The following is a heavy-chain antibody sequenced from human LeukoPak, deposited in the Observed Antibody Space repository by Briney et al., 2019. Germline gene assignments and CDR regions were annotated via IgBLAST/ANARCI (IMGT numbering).Heavy chain of an antibody. CDR1: GGSISSYY. CDR3: ARENFNGYLPY. V-gene: IGHV4-59*01. CDR2: IYYSGST. Sequence: SETLSLTCTVSGGSISSYYWSWIRQPAGKGLEWIGYIYYSGSTNYNPSLKSRVTISVDTSKNQFSLKLSSVTAADTAVYYCARENFNGYLPYWGQGTLVTVSS. D-gene: IGHD4-17*01. J-gene: IGHJ4*02.